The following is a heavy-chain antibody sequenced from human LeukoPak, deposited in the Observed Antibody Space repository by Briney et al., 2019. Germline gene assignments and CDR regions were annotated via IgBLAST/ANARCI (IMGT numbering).Heavy chain of an antibody. CDR1: GFTFSSYG. Sequence: GGSLRLSCAASGFTFSSYGMHWVRQAPGKGLEWVAVISYDGSNKYYADSVKGRFTISRDNSKNTLYLQMNSLRAEDTAVYYCAKDIGRAYYYYGMDVWGQGTTVTVSS. J-gene: IGHJ6*02. V-gene: IGHV3-30*18. D-gene: IGHD1-26*01. CDR3: AKDIGRAYYYYGMDV. CDR2: ISYDGSNK.